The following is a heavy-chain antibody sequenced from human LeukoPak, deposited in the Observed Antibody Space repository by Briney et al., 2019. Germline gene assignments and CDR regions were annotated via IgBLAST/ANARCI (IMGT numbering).Heavy chain of an antibody. CDR2: IYYSGST. D-gene: IGHD6-13*01. J-gene: IGHJ4*02. V-gene: IGHV4-59*08. Sequence: PSETLSLTCTVPGGSISSYYWSWIRQPPGRGLEWIGYIYYSGSTNYNPSLKSRVTISVDTSKNQFSLKLSSVTAADTAVYYCAGHPQRGWAAAGPELDYWGQGTLVTVSS. CDR1: GGSISSYY. CDR3: AGHPQRGWAAAGPELDY.